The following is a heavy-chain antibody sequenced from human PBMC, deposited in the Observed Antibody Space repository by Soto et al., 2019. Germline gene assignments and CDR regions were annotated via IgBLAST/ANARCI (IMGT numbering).Heavy chain of an antibody. CDR1: GDSISSYY. V-gene: IGHV4-59*01. J-gene: IGHJ4*02. D-gene: IGHD3-22*01. CDR3: ARMNYYDTSGYPFDY. CDR2: IYFRGTT. Sequence: PSETLSLTFTVSGDSISSYYWSWIRQPPGKGLEWIGYIYFRGTTNYNPSLKSRVTMSADTSKNQFSLKLNSVTAADTAVYYCARMNYYDTSGYPFDYWGQGMMVTVSS.